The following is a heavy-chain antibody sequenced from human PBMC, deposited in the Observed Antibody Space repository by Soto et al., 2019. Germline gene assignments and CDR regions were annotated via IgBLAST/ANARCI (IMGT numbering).Heavy chain of an antibody. V-gene: IGHV1-69*02. D-gene: IGHD4-17*01. J-gene: IGHJ5*02. CDR3: ARGGVVDYRDYNT. Sequence: SFQDRLTITADRSTSTIYMELSSLRSEDTAIYFCARGGVVDYRDYNTWGQGTLVTVSS.